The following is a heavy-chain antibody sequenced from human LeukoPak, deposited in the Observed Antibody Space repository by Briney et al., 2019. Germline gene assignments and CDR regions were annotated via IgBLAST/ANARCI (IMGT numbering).Heavy chain of an antibody. CDR3: AREGHSSSWSEAFDI. V-gene: IGHV4-4*07. Sequence: KPSETLSLTCTVSGGSISSYYWSWIRQPAGKGLEWIGRIYTSGSTNYNPSLKSRVTMSVDTSKNQFSLKLSSVTAADTAVYYCAREGHSSSWSEAFDIWGQGTMVTVSS. J-gene: IGHJ3*02. CDR1: GGSISSYY. CDR2: IYTSGST. D-gene: IGHD6-13*01.